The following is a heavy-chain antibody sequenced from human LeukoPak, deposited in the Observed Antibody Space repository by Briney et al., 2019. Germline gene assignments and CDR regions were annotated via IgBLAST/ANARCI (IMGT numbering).Heavy chain of an antibody. CDR2: ISGSGGST. V-gene: IGHV3-23*01. J-gene: IGHJ4*02. CDR3: AKVSIFGVVIQGYYFDY. D-gene: IGHD3-3*01. Sequence: GGSLRLSCAASGFTFSSYAMSWVRQAPGKGLEWVSAISGSGGSTYYADSVKGRFTISRDNSKNTLYLQMNSLKAEDTAVYYCAKVSIFGVVIQGYYFDYWGQGTLVTVSS. CDR1: GFTFSSYA.